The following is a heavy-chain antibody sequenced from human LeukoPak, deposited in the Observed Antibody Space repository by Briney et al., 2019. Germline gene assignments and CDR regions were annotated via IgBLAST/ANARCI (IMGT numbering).Heavy chain of an antibody. Sequence: GGSLRLSCAASGFTFSSYSMNWVRQAPGKGLEWVSYISSSSSTIYYADSVKGRFTISRDNAKNSLYLQMNSLRAEDTAVYYCARDLRYYDSSGYLEAVGAFDIRGQGTMVTVSS. V-gene: IGHV3-48*01. CDR1: GFTFSSYS. D-gene: IGHD3-22*01. CDR3: ARDLRYYDSSGYLEAVGAFDI. J-gene: IGHJ3*02. CDR2: ISSSSSTI.